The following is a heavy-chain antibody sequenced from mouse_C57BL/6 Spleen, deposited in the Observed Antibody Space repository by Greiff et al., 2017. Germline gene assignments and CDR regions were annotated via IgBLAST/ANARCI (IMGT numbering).Heavy chain of an antibody. V-gene: IGHV1-54*01. Sequence: QVQLKQFGAELVRPGTSVKVSCKASGYAFTNYLIEWVKQRPGQGLEWIGVINPGSGGTNYNEKFKGKATLTADKSSSTAYMQLSSLTSEDSAVYFCARSGEAMDYWGQGTSVTVSS. J-gene: IGHJ4*01. D-gene: IGHD3-1*01. CDR3: ARSGEAMDY. CDR1: GYAFTNYL. CDR2: INPGSGGT.